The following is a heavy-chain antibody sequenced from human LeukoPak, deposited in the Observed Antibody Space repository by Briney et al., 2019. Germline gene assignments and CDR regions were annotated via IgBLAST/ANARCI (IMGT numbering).Heavy chain of an antibody. D-gene: IGHD6-19*01. V-gene: IGHV3-48*04. Sequence: GGSLRLSCAASGFTFDIYGMNWVRQAPGKGLEWVSHISSGSSPKYYADSVRGRFTISRDNAKKSLYLQMNSLRVEDTAVYYCARGFEYSSAYYFDYWGQGTLVTVPS. J-gene: IGHJ4*02. CDR2: ISSGSSPK. CDR1: GFTFDIYG. CDR3: ARGFEYSSAYYFDY.